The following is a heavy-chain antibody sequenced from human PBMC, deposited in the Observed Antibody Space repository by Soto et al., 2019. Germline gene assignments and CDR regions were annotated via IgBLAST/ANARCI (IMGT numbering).Heavy chain of an antibody. Sequence: GVSLRLSCAASGFTFSSYAMHWVRQAPGKGLEWVAVISYDGSNKYYADSVKCRFTISRDNSKNSLYLQMNSLRAEDTAVYCCARVLGGMDLWRQGTTVTVSS. CDR2: ISYDGSNK. V-gene: IGHV3-30-3*01. CDR1: GFTFSSYA. J-gene: IGHJ6*02. CDR3: ARVLGGMDL. D-gene: IGHD1-26*01.